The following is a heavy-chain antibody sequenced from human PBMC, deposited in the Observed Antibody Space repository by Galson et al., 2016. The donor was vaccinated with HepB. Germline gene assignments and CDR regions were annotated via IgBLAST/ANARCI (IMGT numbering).Heavy chain of an antibody. J-gene: IGHJ6*02. CDR2: IYYSGST. CDR1: GGPVSSVSYY. Sequence: SETLSLTCTVSGGPVSSVSYYWSWVRQPPGKGLEWIGYIYYSGSTIYNPSLKSRVTISLDTSKNQFSLNLSSVTAADTAVYYCARRSARAAAALYYYYGMDVWGQGTTVTVSS. D-gene: IGHD6-13*01. CDR3: ARRSARAAAALYYYYGMDV. V-gene: IGHV4-61*01.